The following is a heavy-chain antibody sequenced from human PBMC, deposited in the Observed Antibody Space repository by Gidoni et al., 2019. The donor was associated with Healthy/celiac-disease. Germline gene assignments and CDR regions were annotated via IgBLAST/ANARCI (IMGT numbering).Heavy chain of an antibody. CDR3: ARIPYYCYGMDV. Sequence: HVTLKVSVPALLIPTQTLTLTCTFSGFSLSTSGMRVSWIRQPPGKALEWLARIDWDDDKFYSTSLKTRLTISKDTSKNQVVLTMTNMDTVDTATYYCARIPYYCYGMDVWGQGTTVTVSS. V-gene: IGHV2-70*04. CDR2: IDWDDDK. J-gene: IGHJ6*02. CDR1: GFSLSTSGMR.